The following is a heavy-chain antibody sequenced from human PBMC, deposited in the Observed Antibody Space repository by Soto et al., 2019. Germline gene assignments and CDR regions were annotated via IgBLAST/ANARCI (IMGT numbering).Heavy chain of an antibody. Sequence: EVQLVESGGGLIQPGGSLRLSCAASGFTVSSNYMSWVRQAPGKGLEWVSVIYIGGTTYYADSVKGRFTISRDNFKNTLYLQMNSLRAEDTAVYYCARVLDYYGTYGFDIWGQGTMVTVSS. D-gene: IGHD3-10*01. CDR2: IYIGGTT. CDR3: ARVLDYYGTYGFDI. J-gene: IGHJ3*02. V-gene: IGHV3-53*01. CDR1: GFTVSSNY.